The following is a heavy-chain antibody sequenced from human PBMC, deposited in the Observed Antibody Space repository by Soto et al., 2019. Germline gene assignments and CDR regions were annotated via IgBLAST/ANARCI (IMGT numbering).Heavy chain of an antibody. Sequence: EVQLVDSGGDLAKPGGSLRLSCAGSGFVFSNAWINWVRQAPGKGLEWVGRIKSKALGGTTDFAAPVRGRFAITRDDSRNMAYMQMNSLNAEDTAVYYCTTDSYSTMIEVRFDYWGHGTPVTVSS. CDR3: TTDSYSTMIEVRFDY. CDR1: GFVFSNAW. CDR2: IKSKALGGTT. D-gene: IGHD3-22*01. V-gene: IGHV3-15*07. J-gene: IGHJ4*01.